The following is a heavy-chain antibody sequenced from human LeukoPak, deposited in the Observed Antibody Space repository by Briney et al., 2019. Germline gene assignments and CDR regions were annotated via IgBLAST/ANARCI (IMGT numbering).Heavy chain of an antibody. J-gene: IGHJ4*02. CDR1: GFTFSSYG. CDR2: IWYDGSNK. V-gene: IGHV3-33*01. D-gene: IGHD6-13*01. Sequence: PGGSLRLSCAASGFTFSSYGMHWVRLAPGKGLEWVTVIWYDGSNKYYADSVKGRFTISRDNSKNTLYLQMNSLRAEDAAVYYCARGFLGYSSSWYGYWGQGTLVTVSS. CDR3: ARGFLGYSSSWYGY.